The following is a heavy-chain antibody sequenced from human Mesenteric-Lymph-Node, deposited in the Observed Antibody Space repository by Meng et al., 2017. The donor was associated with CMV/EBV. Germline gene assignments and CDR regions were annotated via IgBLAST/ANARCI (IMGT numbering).Heavy chain of an antibody. J-gene: IGHJ4*02. V-gene: IGHV1-2*02. D-gene: IGHD6-13*01. CDR1: GYTFTGYS. CDR3: ARGQSVAAYDY. Sequence: ASVKVSCKASGYTFTGYSIHWVRQAPGQGLEWMGWINPNSGGTNSAQKFQGSVTMTRDTSISTAYMELSRLRSDDTAVYYCARGQSVAAYDYWGQGTLVTVSS. CDR2: INPNSGGT.